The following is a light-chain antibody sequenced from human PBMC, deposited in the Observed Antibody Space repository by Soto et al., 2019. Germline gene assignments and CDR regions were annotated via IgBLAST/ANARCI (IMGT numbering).Light chain of an antibody. CDR2: YDS. J-gene: IGLJ2*01. CDR3: HVWDTTDDHPL. Sequence: SYELTQPPSVSVAPGETARITCGGKNIGSKTVHWYQQKTGQAPVLVIYYDSDRPSGIPERSAGSNSGNTATLTVSRVAAGDEADYYCHVWDTTDDHPLFGGGTELTVL. V-gene: IGLV3-21*04. CDR1: NIGSKT.